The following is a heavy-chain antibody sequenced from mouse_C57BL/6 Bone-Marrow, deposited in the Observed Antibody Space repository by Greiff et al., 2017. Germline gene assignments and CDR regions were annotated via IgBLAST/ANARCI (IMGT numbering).Heavy chain of an antibody. CDR1: GYTFTSYW. Sequence: QVQLQQSGAELVMPGASVKLSCKASGYTFTSYWMHWVKQRPGQGLEWIGEIDPSDSYTNYNQKFKGKSTLTVDKSSSTAYMQRSSLTSEDSAVYYCARETYYVAMDYWGQGTSVTVAS. CDR3: ARETYYVAMDY. V-gene: IGHV1-69*01. D-gene: IGHD1-1*01. CDR2: IDPSDSYT. J-gene: IGHJ4*01.